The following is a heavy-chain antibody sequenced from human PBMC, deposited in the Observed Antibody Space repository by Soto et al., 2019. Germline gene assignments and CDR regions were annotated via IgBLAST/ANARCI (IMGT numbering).Heavy chain of an antibody. D-gene: IGHD1-20*01. V-gene: IGHV1-8*01. Sequence: QVQLVQSGAEVKKPGASVKVSCKASGYSFSDYDINWVRQATGQGPERMGWMNPNSGNKGYAQKFQGRVTMTRNTSINTAYMELSSLGSEDTAVYYCARDNRYNWNDEGWFDPWGQGTLVTVSS. CDR1: GYSFSDYD. CDR2: MNPNSGNK. CDR3: ARDNRYNWNDEGWFDP. J-gene: IGHJ5*02.